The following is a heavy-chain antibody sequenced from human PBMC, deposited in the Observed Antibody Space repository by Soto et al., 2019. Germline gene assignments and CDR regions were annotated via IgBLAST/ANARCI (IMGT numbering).Heavy chain of an antibody. CDR2: ISTSSSYI. CDR1: GFTFTSYS. V-gene: IGHV3-21*01. Sequence: EVQLVESGGGLVKPGGSLRLSCAASGFTFTSYSMIWVRQAPGKGLEWVSSISTSSSYIYYADSVRGRFTISRDNAKNSLYLQLFSLRAEDTAVYYCARDPGIAATGDAFDVWGQGTMLTVSS. D-gene: IGHD6-13*01. J-gene: IGHJ3*01. CDR3: ARDPGIAATGDAFDV.